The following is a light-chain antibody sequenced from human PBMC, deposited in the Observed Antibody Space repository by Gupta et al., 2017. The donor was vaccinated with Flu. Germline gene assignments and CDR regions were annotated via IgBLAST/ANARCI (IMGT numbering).Light chain of an antibody. Sequence: DVLSEAHVYWYHQKSGQAPIVVLQGDIVRSSGVSERFSGSTSGKTVSLIISDVQAEDEADYYCRAADSRDRWVFGGGTKLTVL. J-gene: IGLJ3*02. CDR3: RAADSRDRWV. V-gene: IGLV3-25*03. CDR1: VLSEAH. CDR2: GDI.